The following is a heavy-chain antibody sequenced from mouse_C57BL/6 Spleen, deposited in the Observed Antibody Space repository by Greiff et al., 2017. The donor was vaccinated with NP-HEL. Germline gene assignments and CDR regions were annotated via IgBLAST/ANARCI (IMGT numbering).Heavy chain of an antibody. J-gene: IGHJ2*01. D-gene: IGHD1-1*01. CDR3: ARRGAVVDYFDY. Sequence: VQLQQSGPELVKPGDSVKISCKASGYSFTGYFMNWVMQSHGKSLEWIGRINPYNGDTFYNQKFKGKATLTVDKSSSTAHMELRSLTSEDSAVYYCARRGAVVDYFDYWGQGTTLTVSS. V-gene: IGHV1-20*01. CDR2: INPYNGDT. CDR1: GYSFTGYF.